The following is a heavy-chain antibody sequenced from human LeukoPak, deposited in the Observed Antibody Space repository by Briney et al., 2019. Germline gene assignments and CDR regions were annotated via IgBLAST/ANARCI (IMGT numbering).Heavy chain of an antibody. CDR1: GFTFSSYG. J-gene: IGHJ4*02. CDR2: ISYDGSNK. V-gene: IGHV3-30*18. D-gene: IGHD4-23*01. Sequence: QTGGSLRLSCAASGFTFSSYGMHWVRQAPGKGLEWVAVISYDGSNKYYADSVKGRFTISRDNSKNTLYLQMNSLRAEDTAVYYCAKNGGNSTFDYWGQGTLVTVS. CDR3: AKNGGNSTFDY.